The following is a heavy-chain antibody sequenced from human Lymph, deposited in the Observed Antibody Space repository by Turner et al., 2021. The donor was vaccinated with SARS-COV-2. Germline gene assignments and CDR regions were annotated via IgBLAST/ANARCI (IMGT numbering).Heavy chain of an antibody. CDR1: GHPLTELS. CDR3: ATQKSKWKIVTGRYYIDF. Sequence: QVQRVQSGAERKKPGASVKVSWKVSGHPLTELSMPGLRQAPGKGLGWMGGFDPENCGTIYAQKSQARFTMTEATSTDTAYMELSSLRSADTAVYYCATQKSKWKIVTGRYYIDFWGQGTLVTVSS. V-gene: IGHV1-24*01. CDR2: FDPENCGT. J-gene: IGHJ4*02. D-gene: IGHD1-1*01.